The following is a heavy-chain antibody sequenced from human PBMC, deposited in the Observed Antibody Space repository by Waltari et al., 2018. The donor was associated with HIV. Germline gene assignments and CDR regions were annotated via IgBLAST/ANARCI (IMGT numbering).Heavy chain of an antibody. CDR3: AKELRFLSRYFGMDV. Sequence: QVQLVESGGGVVQPGGSLRLSCAASEFTFSSYGMHWVRQAPGKGLEWVAFIRQDGSNKDYADSVKVRFTITRDNPKNTLYLQMNSLRAEDTAMYYCAKELRFLSRYFGMDVWGQGTTVTVSS. J-gene: IGHJ6*02. D-gene: IGHD3-3*01. V-gene: IGHV3-30*02. CDR2: IRQDGSNK. CDR1: EFTFSSYG.